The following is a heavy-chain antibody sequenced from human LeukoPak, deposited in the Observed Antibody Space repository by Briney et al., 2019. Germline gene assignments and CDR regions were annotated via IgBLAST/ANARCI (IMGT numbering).Heavy chain of an antibody. Sequence: PGGSLRLSCAASGFIFSSHAMNWVRQALGKGLEWVSGVSGSGSSTFYADSVKGRFTISRDNSKNILYLQMNSLRVEDTAVYYCAKSRVSSWGAIDYWGQGTLLTVSS. D-gene: IGHD6-13*01. CDR3: AKSRVSSWGAIDY. CDR2: VSGSGSST. CDR1: GFIFSSHA. V-gene: IGHV3-23*01. J-gene: IGHJ4*02.